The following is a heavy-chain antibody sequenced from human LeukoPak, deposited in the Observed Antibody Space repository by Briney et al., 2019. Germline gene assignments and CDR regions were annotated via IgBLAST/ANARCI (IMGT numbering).Heavy chain of an antibody. CDR1: GFTFSDYY. CDR2: ISSSGSTI. D-gene: IGHD5-24*01. V-gene: IGHV3-11*01. J-gene: IGHJ4*02. CDR3: ARDREMASSDY. Sequence: GGSLRPSCAASGFTFSDYYMSWIRQAPGKGLEWVSYISSSGSTIYYADSVKGRFTISRDNAKNSLYLQMNSLRAEDTAVYYCARDREMASSDYWGQGTLVTVSS.